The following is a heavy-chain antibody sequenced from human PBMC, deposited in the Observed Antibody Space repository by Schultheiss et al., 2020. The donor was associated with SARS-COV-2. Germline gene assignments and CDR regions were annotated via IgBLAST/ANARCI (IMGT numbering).Heavy chain of an antibody. CDR1: GFTFSSYA. Sequence: GGSLRLSCAASGFTFSSYAMSWVRQAPGKGLEWVSGISWNSGSIGYADSVKGRFTISRDNAKNSLYLQMNSLRAEDTAVYYCARAQPLPYWGQGTLVTVSS. J-gene: IGHJ4*02. CDR3: ARAQPLPY. CDR2: ISWNSGSI. V-gene: IGHV3-20*04.